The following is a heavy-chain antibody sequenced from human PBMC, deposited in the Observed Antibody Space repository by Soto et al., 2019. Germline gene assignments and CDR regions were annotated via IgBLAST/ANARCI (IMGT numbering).Heavy chain of an antibody. D-gene: IGHD6-13*01. J-gene: IGHJ2*01. V-gene: IGHV3-30*18. CDR3: PQDRGRRAGSTVSAFLMNRSSDL. Sequence: GGRRIRKRHSKGLEWVAVITYYGSFQYYADSVKGRFTISRDNSKNTLSLRLNTLKPEDTAVYYFPQDRGRRAGSTVSAFLMNRSSDL. CDR2: ITYYGSFQ. CDR1: G.